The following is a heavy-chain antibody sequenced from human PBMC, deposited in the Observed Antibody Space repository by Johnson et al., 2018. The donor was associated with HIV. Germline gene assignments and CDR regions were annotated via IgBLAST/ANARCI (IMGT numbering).Heavy chain of an antibody. Sequence: QMLLVESGGGVVQPGRSLRLSCAASGLTFSSYGMHWVRQAPGKGLEWVAVISSDGSHKYYADSVKGRFSISRDNSQNTLYLQMNNLRAEDTAVYYCAKDWYNWNDGGGYDAFDIWGQGTMVTVSS. CDR3: AKDWYNWNDGGGYDAFDI. CDR2: ISSDGSHK. CDR1: GLTFSSYG. J-gene: IGHJ3*02. D-gene: IGHD1-1*01. V-gene: IGHV3-30*18.